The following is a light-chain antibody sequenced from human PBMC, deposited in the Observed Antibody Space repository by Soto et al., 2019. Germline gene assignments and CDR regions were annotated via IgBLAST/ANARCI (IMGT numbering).Light chain of an antibody. CDR2: AAS. Sequence: DIQMTQSPSSLSASVGDRVTITCRASQSISRNLNWYQHKPGKAPKLLIYAASSLQNGVPSRFSVGGSGTEFTLSISSLQPEDVGTYYCQQSYTTASITFGQGTRLEIK. V-gene: IGKV1-39*01. CDR3: QQSYTTASIT. CDR1: QSISRN. J-gene: IGKJ5*01.